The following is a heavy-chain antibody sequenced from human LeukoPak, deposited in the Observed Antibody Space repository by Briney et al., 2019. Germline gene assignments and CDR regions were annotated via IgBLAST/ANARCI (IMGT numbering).Heavy chain of an antibody. D-gene: IGHD3-22*01. CDR1: GGSISSSNYY. V-gene: IGHV4-39*01. CDR2: IYYSGST. CDR3: ARQDYSDGSGYVYWFDP. J-gene: IGHJ5*02. Sequence: SETLSLTCTVSGGSISSSNYYWGWIRPPPGKGLEWIGSIYYSGSTYYNPSLRSRVTISVDTSNNQFSLKLTSATAADTADYYCARQDYSDGSGYVYWFDPWGQGTLVTVSS.